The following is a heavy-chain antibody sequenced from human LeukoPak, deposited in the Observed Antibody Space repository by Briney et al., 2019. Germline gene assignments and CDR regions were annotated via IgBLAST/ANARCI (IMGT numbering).Heavy chain of an antibody. CDR1: GFTFSSYT. Sequence: GGSLRLSCAASGFTFSSYTMSWVRQAPGKGLEWVSSVSDSGSNTYYADSVKGRFTISRDNSKNMLCLRMNSLRAEDTAVYYCATRPEFDYWGQGALVTVST. CDR3: ATRPEFDY. V-gene: IGHV3-23*01. J-gene: IGHJ4*02. CDR2: VSDSGSNT.